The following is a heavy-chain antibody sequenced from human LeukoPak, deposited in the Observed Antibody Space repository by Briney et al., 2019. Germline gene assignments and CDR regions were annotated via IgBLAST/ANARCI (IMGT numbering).Heavy chain of an antibody. D-gene: IGHD2-21*02. CDR3: ARDWAAYCGGDCYPPPLDAFDI. CDR2: ISSSGSTI. J-gene: IGHJ3*02. CDR1: GFTFSSYA. Sequence: GGSLRLSCAASGFTFSSYAMSWVRQAPGKGLEWVSYISSSGSTIYYADSVKGRFTISRDNAKNSLYLQMNSLRAEDTAVYYCARDWAAYCGGDCYPPPLDAFDIWGQGTMVTVSS. V-gene: IGHV3-48*04.